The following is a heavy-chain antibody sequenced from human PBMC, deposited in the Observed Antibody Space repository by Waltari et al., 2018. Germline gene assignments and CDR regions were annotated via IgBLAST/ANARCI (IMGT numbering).Heavy chain of an antibody. CDR3: ASGLSLDY. CDR1: GYTFTYRY. Sequence: QMQLVQSGAEVKKTGSSVKVSCKASGYTFTYRYLHWVRQAPGQALEWMGWINPLNGNTNNAQKFQDRVTITRDRSMTTAYMELSSLRSEDTAMYYCASGLSLDYWGQGTLVTVSS. V-gene: IGHV1-45*02. J-gene: IGHJ4*02. CDR2: INPLNGNT.